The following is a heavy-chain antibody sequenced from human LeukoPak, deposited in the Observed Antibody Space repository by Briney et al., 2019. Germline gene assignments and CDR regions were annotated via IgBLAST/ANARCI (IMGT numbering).Heavy chain of an antibody. Sequence: GGSLRLSCAASGFTFGTYTMNWVRQAPGKGLEWVSYISGTSSHIYYADSVKGRFTISRDNAKNSLYLQMNSLRDEDTAVYYCARKGDYHDYWGQGTLVTVSS. CDR2: ISGTSSHI. CDR3: ARKGDYHDY. CDR1: GFTFGTYT. J-gene: IGHJ4*02. V-gene: IGHV3-48*02.